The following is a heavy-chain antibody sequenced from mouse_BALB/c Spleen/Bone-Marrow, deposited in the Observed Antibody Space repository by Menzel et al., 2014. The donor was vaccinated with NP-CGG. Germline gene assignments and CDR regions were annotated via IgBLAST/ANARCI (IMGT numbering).Heavy chain of an antibody. Sequence: VQLVESGPGLVAPSQSLSITCTVSGFSLTSYGVHWVRQPPGKGLEWLGVIWAGGSTNYNSALMSRLSISKDNSKSQVFLKMNSLQTDDKAMYYCVRGGGXXXXNWXFDVWGAGTTVTVSS. J-gene: IGHJ1*01. V-gene: IGHV2-9*02. CDR3: VRGGGXXXXNWXFDV. CDR1: GFSLTSYG. CDR2: IWAGGST.